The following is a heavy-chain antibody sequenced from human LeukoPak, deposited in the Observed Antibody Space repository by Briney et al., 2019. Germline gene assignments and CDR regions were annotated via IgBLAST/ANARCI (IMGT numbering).Heavy chain of an antibody. Sequence: PGGSLRLSCVASGFTFSTFDMSWVRQPPGKGLEWVATISGSGTTTNYADSVKGRFTVSRDIFRNTLYLQMSSLRAEDTAIYYCAKDQSFSDWGQGNLVTVSS. CDR2: ISGSGTTT. CDR3: AKDQSFSD. V-gene: IGHV3-23*01. CDR1: GFTFSTFD. D-gene: IGHD3-3*02. J-gene: IGHJ4*02.